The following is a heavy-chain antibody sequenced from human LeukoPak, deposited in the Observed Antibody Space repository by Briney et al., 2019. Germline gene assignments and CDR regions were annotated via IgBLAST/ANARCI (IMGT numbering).Heavy chain of an antibody. CDR1: GFTFDDYA. J-gene: IGHJ4*02. D-gene: IGHD5-12*01. CDR3: ARDRETTGYDY. Sequence: GGSLRLSCAASGFTFDDYAMHWVRQAPGKGLEWVSGISWNNNSIGYADSVKGRFTISRDNAKNSLYLEMNSLRGEDTAVYFCARDRETTGYDYWGQGTLVTVSS. CDR2: ISWNNNSI. V-gene: IGHV3-9*01.